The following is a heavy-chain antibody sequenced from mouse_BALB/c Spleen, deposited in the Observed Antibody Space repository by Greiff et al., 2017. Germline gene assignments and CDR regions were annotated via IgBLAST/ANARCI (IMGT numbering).Heavy chain of an antibody. CDR1: GYAFTNYL. CDR2: INPGSGGT. CDR3: ARGPYGAYGNFDY. V-gene: IGHV1-54*01. D-gene: IGHD2-1*01. J-gene: IGHJ2*01. Sequence: FQLQQSGAELVRPGTSVKVSCKASGYAFTNYLIEWVKQRPGQGLEWIGVINPGSGGTNYNEKFKGKATLTADKSSSTAYMQLSSLTSDDSAVYFCARGPYGAYGNFDYWGQGTTLTVSS.